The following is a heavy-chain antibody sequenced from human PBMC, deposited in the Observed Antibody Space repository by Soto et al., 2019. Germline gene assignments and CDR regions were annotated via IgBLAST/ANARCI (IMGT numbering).Heavy chain of an antibody. Sequence: EVQLVESGGGLVQPGGSLRLSCAASGFTFSSYAMHWVRQAPGKGLEYVSAISSNGGSTYYANSVKGRFTISRDNSKNTLYLQMGSLRAEDMAVYYCARVQANDYGDHFDYWGQGTLVTVSS. CDR1: GFTFSSYA. CDR2: ISSNGGST. CDR3: ARVQANDYGDHFDY. V-gene: IGHV3-64*01. J-gene: IGHJ4*02. D-gene: IGHD4-17*01.